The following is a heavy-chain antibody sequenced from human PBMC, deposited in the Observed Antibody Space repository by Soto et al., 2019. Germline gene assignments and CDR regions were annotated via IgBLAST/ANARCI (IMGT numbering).Heavy chain of an antibody. D-gene: IGHD5-12*01. Sequence: QVQLVESGGGVVQPGRSVRLSCAASGFTFSRYGMHWVRQAPGKGLEWVTVISYDGSDKYYVGSVKGRFTISRDNFKNTLYLQMNSLRVEDTAIYYCAKGQIVATGRGYYGMDVWGQGTTVTVSS. CDR2: ISYDGSDK. V-gene: IGHV3-30*18. J-gene: IGHJ6*02. CDR1: GFTFSRYG. CDR3: AKGQIVATGRGYYGMDV.